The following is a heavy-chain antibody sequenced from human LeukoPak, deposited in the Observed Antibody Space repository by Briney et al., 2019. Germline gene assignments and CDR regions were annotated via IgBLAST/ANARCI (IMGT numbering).Heavy chain of an antibody. D-gene: IGHD3-10*02. CDR3: ARDFSDVRGNIFDS. CDR2: ISNSGNTI. Sequence: PGGSLRLSCAASGFTFSDYYMSWIRRAPGKGLEWVSYISNSGNTIYYADSVKGRFTISRDNAKNSVYLQMNSLRAEDTAVYYCARDFSDVRGNIFDSWGQGTLVTVSS. CDR1: GFTFSDYY. J-gene: IGHJ4*02. V-gene: IGHV3-11*04.